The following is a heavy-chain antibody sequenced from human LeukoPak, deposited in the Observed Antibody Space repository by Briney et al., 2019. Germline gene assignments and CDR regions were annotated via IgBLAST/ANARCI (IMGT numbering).Heavy chain of an antibody. Sequence: GASLRLSCAASGSTFSSYAMSWVRQAPGKGLEWVSSISGRGGTTYYADSVKGRFTISRDNSKNTLYLQMNSLRAEDTAVYYCSKIRDSSGLDYWGQGTLVTVSS. CDR2: ISGRGGTT. D-gene: IGHD3-22*01. CDR1: GSTFSSYA. CDR3: SKIRDSSGLDY. V-gene: IGHV3-23*01. J-gene: IGHJ4*02.